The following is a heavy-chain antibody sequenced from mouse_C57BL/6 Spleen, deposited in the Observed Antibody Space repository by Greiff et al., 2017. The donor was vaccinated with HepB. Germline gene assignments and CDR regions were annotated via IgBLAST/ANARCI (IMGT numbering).Heavy chain of an antibody. CDR2: IYPGDGDT. D-gene: IGHD1-1*01. CDR1: GYAFSSSW. J-gene: IGHJ1*03. Sequence: VQLQESGPELVKPGASVKISCKASGYAFSSSWMNWVKQRPGKGLEWIGRIYPGDGDTNYNGKFKGKATLTADKSSSTAYMQLSSLTSEDSAVYFCASIPLITTVVATRYFDVWGTGTTVTVSS. CDR3: ASIPLITTVVATRYFDV. V-gene: IGHV1-82*01.